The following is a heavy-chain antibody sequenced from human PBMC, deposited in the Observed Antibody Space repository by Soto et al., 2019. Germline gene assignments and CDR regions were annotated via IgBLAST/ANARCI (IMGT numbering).Heavy chain of an antibody. Sequence: QVQLVQSGAEVKKPGSSVKVSCKASGGTFSSYTISWVRQAPGQGLEWMGRIIPILPITNYAQKLQGRVTTTADKSTSKAYRELSSLRSEDPAVYYCARGGVAVVPAANGGDWFDPAGEGTLVTVSS. D-gene: IGHD2-2*01. V-gene: IGHV1-69*02. J-gene: IGHJ5*02. CDR1: GGTFSSYT. CDR2: IIPILPIT. CDR3: ARGGVAVVPAANGGDWFDP.